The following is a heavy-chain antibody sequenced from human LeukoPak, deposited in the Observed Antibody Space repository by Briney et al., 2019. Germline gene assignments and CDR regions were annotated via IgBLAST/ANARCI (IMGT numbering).Heavy chain of an antibody. V-gene: IGHV3-48*01. Sequence: PGGSLRLSCAASGFTFSDYAMNWVRQAPGKGLEWVSYISTSSTTIYYADSVKGRFTISRDNAKNSLYLQMNSLRGEDTAMYYCASDRSSSLPVSNADFDYWGQGTLVTVSS. CDR1: GFTFSDYA. D-gene: IGHD6-6*01. J-gene: IGHJ4*02. CDR2: ISTSSTTI. CDR3: ASDRSSSLPVSNADFDY.